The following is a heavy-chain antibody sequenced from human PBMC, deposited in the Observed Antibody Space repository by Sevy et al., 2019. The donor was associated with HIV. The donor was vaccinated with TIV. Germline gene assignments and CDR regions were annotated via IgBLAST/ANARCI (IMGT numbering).Heavy chain of an antibody. CDR2: IYYSGST. CDR1: GGSISSSSYY. D-gene: IGHD3-10*01. J-gene: IGHJ4*02. Sequence: SETPSLTCTVSGGSISSSSYYWGWIRQPPGKGLEWIGNIYYSGSTYYNPSVKSRVTISVDTSKKQFSLKLRSVTAADTAVYYCARGPTGVRGVYFDYWGQGTLVTVSS. V-gene: IGHV4-39*01. CDR3: ARGPTGVRGVYFDY.